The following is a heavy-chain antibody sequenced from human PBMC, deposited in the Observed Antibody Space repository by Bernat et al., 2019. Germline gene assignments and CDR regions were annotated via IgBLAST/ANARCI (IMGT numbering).Heavy chain of an antibody. CDR3: ARADYCSGGSGYAANHYYGMDV. CDR2: ISYDGSNK. Sequence: QVQLVESGGGVVQPGRSLRLSCAASGFTFSGYGMHWVRQAPGKGLEWVAVISYDGSNKYYADSVKGPFTISRDNSKNTLYLQMNSLRAEDTAVYYCARADYCSGGSGYAANHYYGMDVWGQGTTVTVYS. D-gene: IGHD2-15*01. CDR1: GFTFSGYG. V-gene: IGHV3-30*03. J-gene: IGHJ6*02.